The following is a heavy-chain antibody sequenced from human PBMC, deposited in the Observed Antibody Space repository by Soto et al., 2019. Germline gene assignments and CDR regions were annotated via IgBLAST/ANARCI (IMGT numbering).Heavy chain of an antibody. V-gene: IGHV4-39*01. J-gene: IGHJ4*02. CDR3: ARHGRNSGSYYVLHLPFDY. CDR2: IYYSGST. D-gene: IGHD1-26*01. Sequence: PETLFLTFTVSGGSIRSSRYYLGWIRPQPSKWLEWIGSIYYSGSTYYNPSLKSRATISVDTSKNQFSLKLSSVTAADTAVYYCARHGRNSGSYYVLHLPFDYSGQGTLVTVS. CDR1: GGSIRSSRYY.